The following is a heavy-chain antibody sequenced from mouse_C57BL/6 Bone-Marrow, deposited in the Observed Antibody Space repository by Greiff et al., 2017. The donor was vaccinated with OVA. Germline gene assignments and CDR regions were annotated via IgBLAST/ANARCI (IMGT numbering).Heavy chain of an antibody. J-gene: IGHJ1*03. Sequence: EVQLVESGPELVKPGASVKISCKASGYSFTGYYMNWVKQSPEKSLEWIGEINPSNGGTNYNQKFQAKATLTADKSSSTAYLQLKSLTSEDSAVYFCARGEADWGMEVWGTGTTVTVAS. CDR2: INPSNGGT. V-gene: IGHV1-42*01. CDR1: GYSFTGYY. CDR3: ARGEADWGMEV. D-gene: IGHD4-1*01.